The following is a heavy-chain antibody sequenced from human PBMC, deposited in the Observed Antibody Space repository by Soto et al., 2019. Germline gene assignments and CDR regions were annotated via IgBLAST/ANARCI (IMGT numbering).Heavy chain of an antibody. V-gene: IGHV1-24*01. CDR2: FDPEDGET. CDR3: ATALWDAFDI. Sequence: ASVKVSCKVSGYTLTELSMHWVRQAPGKGLEWMGGFDPEDGETIYAQKFKGRVTMTEDTFTDTDYMELSSLRSEDTAVYYCATALWDAFDIWGQGTMVTVSS. J-gene: IGHJ3*02. D-gene: IGHD3-10*01. CDR1: GYTLTELS.